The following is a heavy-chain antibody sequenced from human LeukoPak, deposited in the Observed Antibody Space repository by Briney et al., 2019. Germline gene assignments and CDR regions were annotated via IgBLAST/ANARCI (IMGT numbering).Heavy chain of an antibody. CDR3: AMAQYCSSTSCYVYYYYYGMDV. CDR2: IWYDGRNK. J-gene: IGHJ6*02. CDR1: GFTFSSCG. Sequence: GGSLRLSCAASGFTFSSCGMHWVRQAPGKGLEWVAIIWYDGRNKYYADSVKGRFTISRDNSKNTLYLQMNSLRAEDTAVYYCAMAQYCSSTSCYVYYYYYGMDVWGQGTTVTVSS. D-gene: IGHD2-2*01. V-gene: IGHV3-30*02.